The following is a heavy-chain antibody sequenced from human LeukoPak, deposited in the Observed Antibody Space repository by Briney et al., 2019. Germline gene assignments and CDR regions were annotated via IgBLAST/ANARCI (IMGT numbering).Heavy chain of an antibody. J-gene: IGHJ3*02. CDR2: ISGSGGST. CDR1: GFTFSSYA. V-gene: IGHV3-23*01. CDR3: ARDLTQLRGAFDI. Sequence: GGSLRLSCAASGFTFSSYAMSWVRQAPGKGLEWVSAISGSGGSTYYADSVKGRFTISRDNSKNTLYLQMNSLRAEDTAVYYCARDLTQLRGAFDIWGQGTMVTVSS. D-gene: IGHD2-2*01.